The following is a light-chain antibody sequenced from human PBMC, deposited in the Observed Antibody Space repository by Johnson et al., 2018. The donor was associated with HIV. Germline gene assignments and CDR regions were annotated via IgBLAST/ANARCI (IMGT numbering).Light chain of an antibody. V-gene: IGLV1-51*02. J-gene: IGLJ1*01. CDR3: GTWDNSLSAV. CDR1: TSNIGNNY. CDR2: END. Sequence: QSVLTQPPSVSAAPGQKVTISCSGSTSNIGNNYVSWYQQLPGTAPRLLIYENDKRPSGIPDRFSGSKSGTSATLGINGLQTGDEADYYCGTWDNSLSAVFGTGTKVTVL.